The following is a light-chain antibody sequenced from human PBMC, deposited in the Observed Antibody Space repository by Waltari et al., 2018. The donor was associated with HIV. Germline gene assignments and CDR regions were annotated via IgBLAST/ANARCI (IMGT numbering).Light chain of an antibody. J-gene: IGKJ2*01. CDR2: KAS. CDR3: QQYTIYSYT. CDR1: QNIDNW. Sequence: DIQMTQSPSTLSASVGDRVTITCRASQNIDNWLAWYQQKPGKAPKLLISKASDLESGVPSRISGSGFGTESTLTISSLQPDDFATYYCQQYTIYSYTFGQGTKLEI. V-gene: IGKV1-5*03.